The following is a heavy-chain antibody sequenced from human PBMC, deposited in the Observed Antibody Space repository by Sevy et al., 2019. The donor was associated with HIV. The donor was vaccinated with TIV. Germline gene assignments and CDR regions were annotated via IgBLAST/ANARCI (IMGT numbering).Heavy chain of an antibody. CDR3: ATTPRPTYGFDV. J-gene: IGHJ6*02. V-gene: IGHV5-51*01. CDR1: GYSFTNSW. Sequence: GESLKISCRASGYSFTNSWITWVRQMPGKGLEWRGIIYPDDSDTRYSPSFHGQVTISADKSSSTVYLQWSSLKAADTAMYYCATTPRPTYGFDVWGQGTTVTVSS. CDR2: IYPDDSDT.